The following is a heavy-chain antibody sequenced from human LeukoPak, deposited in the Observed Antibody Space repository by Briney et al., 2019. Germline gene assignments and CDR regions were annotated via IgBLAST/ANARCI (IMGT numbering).Heavy chain of an antibody. V-gene: IGHV3-23*01. Sequence: GGSLRLSCAASGFTFSSYAMSWVRQAPGKGLEWVSGISGSGDNTYYADSVKGRFTISRDNSDNTLYLQMNRLRAEDTAVYYCAKDRRADGYRMFDYWGQGTLVTVSP. CDR2: ISGSGDNT. J-gene: IGHJ4*02. CDR1: GFTFSSYA. D-gene: IGHD5-24*01. CDR3: AKDRRADGYRMFDY.